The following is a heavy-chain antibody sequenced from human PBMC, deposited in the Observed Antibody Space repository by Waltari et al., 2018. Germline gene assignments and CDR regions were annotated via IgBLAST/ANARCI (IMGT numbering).Heavy chain of an antibody. CDR2: ISPISGTA. CDR3: VRSPNFDY. V-gene: IGHV1-69*05. Sequence: QVQLVQSGAEVKKPGSSVKVSCKASGGTFSSYAISWVGQAPGQGLEWMGGISPISGTANYAQQFQGRVTMPTDESTRPAYMELSSLSPEDTAVYYCVRSPNFDYWGQGTLVTVSS. J-gene: IGHJ4*02. CDR1: GGTFSSYA.